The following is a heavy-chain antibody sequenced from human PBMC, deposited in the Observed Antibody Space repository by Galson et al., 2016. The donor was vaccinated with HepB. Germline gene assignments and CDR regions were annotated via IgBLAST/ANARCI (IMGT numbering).Heavy chain of an antibody. V-gene: IGHV6-1*01. J-gene: IGHJ6*03. CDR2: TYYRSKWYN. CDR3: ARDFTMVRSVSQYYYMDV. D-gene: IGHD3-10*01. Sequence: CAISGDSVSSNSAAWNWIRQSPSRGLEWLGRTYYRSKWYNDYAVSVKSRITINPDTSKNQFSLQLNSVTPEDTAVYYCARDFTMVRSVSQYYYMDVWGRGTTVTVSS. CDR1: GDSVSSNSAA.